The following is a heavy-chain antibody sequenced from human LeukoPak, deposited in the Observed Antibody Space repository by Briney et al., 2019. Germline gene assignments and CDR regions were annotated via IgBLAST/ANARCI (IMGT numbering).Heavy chain of an antibody. D-gene: IGHD3-10*01. CDR1: GGSFSGYY. CDR3: ARSWVRGVMYWYFDL. Sequence: KASETLSLTCAVYGGSFSGYYWSWIRQPPGKGLEWIGEINHSGSTNYNPSLKSRVTISVDTSKNQFSLKLSSVTAADTAVYYCARSWVRGVMYWYFDLWGRGTLVTVSS. J-gene: IGHJ2*01. V-gene: IGHV4-34*01. CDR2: INHSGST.